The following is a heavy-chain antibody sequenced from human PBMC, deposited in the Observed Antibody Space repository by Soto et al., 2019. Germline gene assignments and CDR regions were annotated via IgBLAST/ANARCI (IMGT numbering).Heavy chain of an antibody. D-gene: IGHD3-10*01. V-gene: IGHV4-59*01. CDR1: GGSISSYF. CDR3: ARGSGPGSYLGN. J-gene: IGHJ4*02. Sequence: QVQLQESGPGLVKPSETLSLTCTVSGGSISSYFWGWVRQPPGKGLEWIGYIYYSWSTNYNPSLKRRVTISVDTSKNQFSLKPSSVTAADTAVYYCARGSGPGSYLGNWGQGTMVNVAS. CDR2: IYYSWST.